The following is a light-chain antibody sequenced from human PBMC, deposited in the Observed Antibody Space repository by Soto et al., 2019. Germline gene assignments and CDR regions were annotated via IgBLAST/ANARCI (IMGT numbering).Light chain of an antibody. J-gene: IGKJ1*01. CDR2: KAS. CDR1: QSISSW. Sequence: DIQMTQSPSTLSASVGDRVTITCRASQSISSWLALYQQKPGKAPKLLIYKASSLESGDPSRFSGSRSGTEFTLTISSLQPDDFATYYCQQYNSYSRTFGQGTKVDIK. V-gene: IGKV1-5*03. CDR3: QQYNSYSRT.